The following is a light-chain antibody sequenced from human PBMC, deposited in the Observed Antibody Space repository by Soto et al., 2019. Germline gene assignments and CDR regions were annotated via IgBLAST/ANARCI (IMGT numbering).Light chain of an antibody. Sequence: EIVLTQSPGILSLSPGERATLSCRASQSVTSTYLAWYQQKPGQAPRLLIYGASSRATGVPDRFSGSGSGTDFTLTISRLETEDFAVYYCHQYGTSPPYTFGQGTKLEIK. CDR1: QSVTSTY. J-gene: IGKJ2*01. CDR3: HQYGTSPPYT. V-gene: IGKV3-20*01. CDR2: GAS.